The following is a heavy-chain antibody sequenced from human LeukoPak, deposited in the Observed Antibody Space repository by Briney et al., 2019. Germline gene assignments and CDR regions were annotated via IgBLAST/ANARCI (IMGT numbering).Heavy chain of an antibody. CDR2: IIPIFGTA. CDR3: ARSTLPPTVTTSDDYYYYMDV. D-gene: IGHD4-17*01. V-gene: IGHV1-69*06. CDR1: GGTFSSYA. J-gene: IGHJ6*03. Sequence: SVKVSCKASGGTFSSYAISWVRQAPGQGLEWMGGIIPIFGTANYAQKFQGRVTITADKSTSTAYMELSSLRSEDTAVYYCARSTLPPTVTTSDDYYYYMDVWGKGTTVTVSS.